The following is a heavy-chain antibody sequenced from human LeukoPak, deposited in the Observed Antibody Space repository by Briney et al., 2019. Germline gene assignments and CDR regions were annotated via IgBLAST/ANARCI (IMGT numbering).Heavy chain of an antibody. CDR2: IWYDGSNK. V-gene: IGHV3-33*01. CDR3: ARDQDYYGSEAFDL. CDR1: GFTFSSYG. D-gene: IGHD3-10*01. Sequence: GGSLRLSCAASGFTFSSYGMHWVRQAPGKGLEWVAVIWYDGSNKYYADSVKGRFTISRDNSKNTLYLQMNSLRAEDTAVYYCARDQDYYGSEAFDLWGRGTLVTVSS. J-gene: IGHJ2*01.